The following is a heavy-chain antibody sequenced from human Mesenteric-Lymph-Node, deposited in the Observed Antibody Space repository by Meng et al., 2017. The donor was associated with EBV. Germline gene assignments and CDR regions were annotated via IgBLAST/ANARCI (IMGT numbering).Heavy chain of an antibody. CDR3: ARETAGDYFDY. V-gene: IGHV3-21*01. CDR1: GFTFSSHT. CDR2: ISSSSSYI. J-gene: IGHJ4*02. Sequence: EVQLVESGGGLVKPGGSLRLSCAASGFTFSSHTMNCVRQAPGKGLEWVSSISSSSSYIYYADSVRGRFTISRDNAKNSLYLQMNSLRAEDTAVYYCARETAGDYFDYWGQGTLVTVSS. D-gene: IGHD6-19*01.